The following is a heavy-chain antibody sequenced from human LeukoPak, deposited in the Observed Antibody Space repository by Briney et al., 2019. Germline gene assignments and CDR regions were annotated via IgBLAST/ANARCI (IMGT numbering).Heavy chain of an antibody. Sequence: ASVKVSCKTSGYTFSDSYIHWVRHASGQGLEWMGWINDNSGGTNYAQKFQGRVTMTRDTSISTVYMELSRLTSDDTAVYYCARELPHYYDSSDYYFDAFDIWGQGTMVTVSS. D-gene: IGHD3-22*01. CDR2: INDNSGGT. CDR1: GYTFSDSY. V-gene: IGHV1-2*02. J-gene: IGHJ3*02. CDR3: ARELPHYYDSSDYYFDAFDI.